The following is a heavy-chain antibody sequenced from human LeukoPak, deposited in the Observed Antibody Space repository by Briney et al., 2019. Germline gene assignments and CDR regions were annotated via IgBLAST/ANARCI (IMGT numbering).Heavy chain of an antibody. CDR2: IYTSGST. D-gene: IGHD2-2*01. CDR3: ARLLYCSSTSCLYYFDY. Sequence: SETLSLTCTVSGGSISSGSYYWSWIRQPAGKGLEWIGRIYTSGSTNYNPSLKSRVTISVDTSKNQFSLKLSSVTAADTAVYYCARLLYCSSTSCLYYFDYWGQGTLVTVSS. V-gene: IGHV4-61*02. CDR1: GGSISSGSYY. J-gene: IGHJ4*02.